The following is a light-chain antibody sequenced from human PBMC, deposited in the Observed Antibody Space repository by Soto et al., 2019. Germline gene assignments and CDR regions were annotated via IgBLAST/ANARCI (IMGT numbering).Light chain of an antibody. CDR2: GAS. Sequence: EIVLTQSPVTLSLSPGERATLSCRASQSVDNNYLAWYQQKRGQAPRLLIYGASTRAAGIPDRFSGSGSGTDFTHTISRLEPEDFAVYYCQQYGSSPWTFGQGTKVDIK. V-gene: IGKV3-20*01. CDR1: QSVDNNY. J-gene: IGKJ1*01. CDR3: QQYGSSPWT.